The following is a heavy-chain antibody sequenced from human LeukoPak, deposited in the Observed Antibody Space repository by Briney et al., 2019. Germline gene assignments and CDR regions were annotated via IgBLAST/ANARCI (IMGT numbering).Heavy chain of an antibody. V-gene: IGHV3-21*01. Sequence: PGGSLRLSCAASGFTFSSYSMNWVRQAPGKGLEWVSSISSSSSYIYYADSVKGRFTISRDNAKNSLYLQMNSLRAEDTAVYYCARGRTVVVVPAAGMSYFDYWGQGTLVTVSS. J-gene: IGHJ4*02. CDR2: ISSSSSYI. CDR1: GFTFSSYS. CDR3: ARGRTVVVVPAAGMSYFDY. D-gene: IGHD2-2*01.